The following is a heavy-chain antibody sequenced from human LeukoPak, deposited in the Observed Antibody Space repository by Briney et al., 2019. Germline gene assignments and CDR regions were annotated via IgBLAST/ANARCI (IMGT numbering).Heavy chain of an antibody. CDR1: GFTFSNAW. V-gene: IGHV3-53*01. J-gene: IGHJ4*02. Sequence: GGSLRLSCAASGFTFSNAWMSWVRQAPGKGLEWVSVIYSGGSTYYADSVKGRFTISRDNSKNTLYLQMNSLRAEDTAVYYCATTGYSSWTFDYWGQGTLVTVSS. CDR3: ATTGYSSWTFDY. D-gene: IGHD5-18*01. CDR2: IYSGGST.